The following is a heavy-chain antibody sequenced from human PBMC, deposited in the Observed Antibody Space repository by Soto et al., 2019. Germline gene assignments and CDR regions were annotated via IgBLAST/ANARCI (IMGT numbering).Heavy chain of an antibody. D-gene: IGHD2-2*01. Sequence: SETLSLTCSVSGASIGSGDDYWTWIRQSPGKGLEWIGYISDSGSTFYNPSLRSRLTIALDTSKNHFSLKLNSVTAADTAVYYCAKYQPPVFDPWGQGIPVTVSS. J-gene: IGHJ5*02. CDR3: AKYQPPVFDP. V-gene: IGHV4-30-4*08. CDR1: GASIGSGDDY. CDR2: ISDSGST.